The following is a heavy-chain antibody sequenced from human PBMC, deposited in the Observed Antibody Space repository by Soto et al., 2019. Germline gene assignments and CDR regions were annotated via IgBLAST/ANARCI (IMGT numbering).Heavy chain of an antibody. J-gene: IGHJ3*02. CDR2: IYSGDST. CDR1: GFTVSSNY. CDR3: ARDRATLDGFDI. D-gene: IGHD2-15*01. Sequence: EVQLVESGGGLVQPGGSLRLSCAASGFTVSSNYMSWVRQAPGKGLEWVSVIYSGDSTYYADSVKGRLTISRDNSKNTLYLQMNSLRAEDTAVYYCARDRATLDGFDIWGQGTMVTVSS. V-gene: IGHV3-66*01.